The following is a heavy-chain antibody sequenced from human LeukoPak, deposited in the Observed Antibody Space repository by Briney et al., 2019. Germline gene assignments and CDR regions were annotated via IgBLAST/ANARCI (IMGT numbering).Heavy chain of an antibody. D-gene: IGHD2-2*01. V-gene: IGHV3-23*01. J-gene: IGHJ4*02. CDR2: ICGSDGSR. CDR3: AKGGSPSCYSSSGY. Sequence: GGSLRLSCAASGFTFSTYAMSWVRQAPGKGLEWVSAICGSDGSRYYADSVKGRFTISRDDSKNTLYLQMNSLRGEDTAVYYCAKGGSPSCYSSSGYWGQGTLVTVSS. CDR1: GFTFSTYA.